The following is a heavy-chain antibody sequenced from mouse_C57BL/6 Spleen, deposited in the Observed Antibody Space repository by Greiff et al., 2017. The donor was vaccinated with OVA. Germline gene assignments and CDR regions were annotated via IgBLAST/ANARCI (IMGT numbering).Heavy chain of an antibody. D-gene: IGHD1-1*01. Sequence: EVQLVESGGGLVQPGGSLKLSCAASGFTFSDYYMYWVRQTPEKRLEWVAYISNGGGSTYYPDTVKGRFTISRDNAKNTLYLQMSRLKSEDTAMYYCARGSTVVAPYYFDYWGQGTTLTVSS. CDR1: GFTFSDYY. CDR2: ISNGGGST. V-gene: IGHV5-12*01. J-gene: IGHJ2*01. CDR3: ARGSTVVAPYYFDY.